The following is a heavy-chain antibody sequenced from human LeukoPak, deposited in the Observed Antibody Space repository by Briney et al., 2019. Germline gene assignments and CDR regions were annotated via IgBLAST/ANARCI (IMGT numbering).Heavy chain of an antibody. CDR3: AKERLTTTAFDY. CDR2: ISGSGGST. J-gene: IGHJ4*02. CDR1: GFTFSTYA. Sequence: PGGSLRLSCAASGFTFSTYAVSWIRQAPGKGLEWVSIISGSGGSTYYADSVKGQFTISRDNSKNTLYLQMNSLRAEDTAVYYCAKERLTTTAFDYWGQGTLVTVSS. D-gene: IGHD1-1*01. V-gene: IGHV3-23*01.